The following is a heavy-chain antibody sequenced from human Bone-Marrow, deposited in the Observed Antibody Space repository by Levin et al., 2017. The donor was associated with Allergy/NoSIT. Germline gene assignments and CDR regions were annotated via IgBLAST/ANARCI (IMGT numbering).Heavy chain of an antibody. CDR2: ISAYNGNT. CDR3: AREYRFLEWLPSVGTPYYYYGMDV. J-gene: IGHJ6*02. D-gene: IGHD3-3*01. Sequence: GESLKISCKASGYTFTSYGISWVRQAPGQGLEWMGWISAYNGNTNYAQKLQGRVTMTTDTSTSTAYMELRSLRSDDTSVYYCAREYRFLEWLPSVGTPYYYYGMDVWGQGTTVTVSS. CDR1: GYTFTSYG. V-gene: IGHV1-18*01.